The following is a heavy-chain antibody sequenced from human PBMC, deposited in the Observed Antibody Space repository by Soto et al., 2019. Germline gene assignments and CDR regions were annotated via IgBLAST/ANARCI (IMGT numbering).Heavy chain of an antibody. V-gene: IGHV1-46*01. D-gene: IGHD7-27*01. Sequence: GASVKVSCKASGFTYSNYYMHWVRQAPEQGLEWRGIISPGGASTTYAQRFQGRLTMTRDTSTSTDYMHLSSLTSKDTAVYYCARAHSGQYFDFWGQGTLVTVSS. CDR1: GFTYSNYY. J-gene: IGHJ4*02. CDR3: ARAHSGQYFDF. CDR2: ISPGGAST.